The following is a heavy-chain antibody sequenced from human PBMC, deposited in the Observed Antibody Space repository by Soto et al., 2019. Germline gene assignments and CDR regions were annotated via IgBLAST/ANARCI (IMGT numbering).Heavy chain of an antibody. CDR1: GFTFSSYA. CDR3: AKDGSSGWYGGTNS. D-gene: IGHD6-19*01. Sequence: PGGSLRLSCAASGFTFSSYAMSWVRQAPGKGLEWVSTVTGSGGSTYYADSVKGRFTISRDNSRNTLFLQMNSLRTEDTAVYYCAKDGSSGWYGGTNSWGQGTLVTVSS. J-gene: IGHJ4*02. CDR2: VTGSGGST. V-gene: IGHV3-23*01.